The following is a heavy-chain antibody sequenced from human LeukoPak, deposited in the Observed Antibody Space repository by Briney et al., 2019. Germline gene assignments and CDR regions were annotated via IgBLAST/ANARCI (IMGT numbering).Heavy chain of an antibody. V-gene: IGHV1-2*02. J-gene: IGHJ4*02. Sequence: ASVKVSCKASGFTFTGYYMHWVRQAPGQGLEWMGWINHNSGDTNYAQKFQGRVTMTRDTSISTAYMELSRLRSDDTAVYYCAKDGGRGYNYGLYYFDYWGQGTLVTVSS. D-gene: IGHD5-18*01. CDR3: AKDGGRGYNYGLYYFDY. CDR1: GFTFTGYY. CDR2: INHNSGDT.